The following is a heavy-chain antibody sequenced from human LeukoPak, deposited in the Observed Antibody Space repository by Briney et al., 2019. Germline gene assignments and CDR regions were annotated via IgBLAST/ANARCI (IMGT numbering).Heavy chain of an antibody. Sequence: GGSLRLSCVVSGFTFNRCWKNWVRQAPGKGLEGVAHINPDGRDTYYVDSVKGRFTISRDNAQNSMYLQMNSLRVEDTAVYYCTSWGDTTAEYFQRWGQGTLVTVSS. CDR1: GFTFNRCW. CDR3: TSWGDTTAEYFQR. D-gene: IGHD2-21*02. J-gene: IGHJ1*01. CDR2: INPDGRDT. V-gene: IGHV3-7*01.